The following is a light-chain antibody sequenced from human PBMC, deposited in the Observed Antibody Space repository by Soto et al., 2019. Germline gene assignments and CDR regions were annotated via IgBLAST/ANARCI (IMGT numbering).Light chain of an antibody. CDR2: EVS. Sequence: QSALTQPDSVSGSPGQSITISCTGTSNDIGGYNYVSWYQQPPGEAPKLIIYEVSNRPSGVSNRFSGSKSDNTASLTITGLQAEDEASYYCSSYTITHIPVIFGGGTKLTVL. J-gene: IGLJ2*01. CDR1: SNDIGGYNY. V-gene: IGLV2-14*01. CDR3: SSYTITHIPVI.